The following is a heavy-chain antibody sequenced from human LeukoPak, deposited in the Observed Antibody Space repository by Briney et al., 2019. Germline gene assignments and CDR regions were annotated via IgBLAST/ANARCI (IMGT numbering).Heavy chain of an antibody. V-gene: IGHV4-61*02. CDR2: IYTSGST. Sequence: MASETLSLTCTVSGGSINSGSYYWSWIRQPAGKGLEWIGRIYTSGSTNYSPSLKSRVTISVDTSKNQFSLRLNSVTAADTAVYYCARGPGIVGRSNLGFDYWGQGALVTVSS. J-gene: IGHJ4*02. D-gene: IGHD1-26*01. CDR3: ARGPGIVGRSNLGFDY. CDR1: GGSINSGSYY.